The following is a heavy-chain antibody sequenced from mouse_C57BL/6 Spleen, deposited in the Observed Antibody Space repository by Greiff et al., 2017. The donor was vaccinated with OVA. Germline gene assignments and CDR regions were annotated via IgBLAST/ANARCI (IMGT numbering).Heavy chain of an antibody. D-gene: IGHD2-5*01. J-gene: IGHJ1*03. V-gene: IGHV1-39*01. CDR2: INPNYGTT. CDR1: GYSFTDYN. Sequence: VQLQQSGPELVKPGASVKISCKASGYSFTDYNMNWVKQSNGKSLEWIGVINPNYGTTSYNQKFKGKATLTVDQSSSTAYMQLNSLTSEDSAVYYCAKAYYSNYVGYFDVWGTGTTVTVSS. CDR3: AKAYYSNYVGYFDV.